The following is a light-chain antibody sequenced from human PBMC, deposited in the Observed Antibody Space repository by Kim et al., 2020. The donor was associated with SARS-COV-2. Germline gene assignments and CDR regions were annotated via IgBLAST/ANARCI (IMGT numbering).Light chain of an antibody. CDR2: ADD. CDR3: QSYDGNNRV. V-gene: IGLV6-57*04. Sequence: NFMLTQPFSVSESPGKTVTISCIRSSGGIANNFVQWYQQRPGGGPTTVIYADDQRPSGVPDRFSGSMDRSSNSASITISGLKTEDEADYYCQSYDGNNRVFGGETQLTVL. J-gene: IGLJ3*02. CDR1: SGGIANNF.